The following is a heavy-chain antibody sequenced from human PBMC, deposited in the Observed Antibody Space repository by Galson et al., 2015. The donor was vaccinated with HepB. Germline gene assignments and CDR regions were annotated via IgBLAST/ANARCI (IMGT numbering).Heavy chain of an antibody. J-gene: IGHJ6*02. CDR1: GFTFSTYA. V-gene: IGHV3-64*04. CDR3: ARDRGYCSGGSCYDYYGMDV. Sequence: SLRLSCAASGFTFSTYAFHWVRQAPGKGLEYVSAISTNGGSTYYPDSVKGRFTISRDNAKNSLYLQMNSLRAEDTALYYCARDRGYCSGGSCYDYYGMDVWGQGTTVTVSS. CDR2: ISTNGGST. D-gene: IGHD2-15*01.